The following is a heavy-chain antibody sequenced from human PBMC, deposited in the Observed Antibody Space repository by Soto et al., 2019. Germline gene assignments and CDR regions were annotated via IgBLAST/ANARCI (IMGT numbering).Heavy chain of an antibody. V-gene: IGHV3-23*01. D-gene: IGHD1-26*01. CDR3: AKEGIMGFSGYFDY. CDR2: ISGSGSNT. Sequence: EVQLLESGGGLVQPGGSLRLSCAASGFTFSSYAMSWVRQAPGKGLEWVSAISGSGSNTYYADSVKGRFTISRDNSKNTLYLQMSSLRAEDTAVYYCAKEGIMGFSGYFDYWGKGTLVTVSS. J-gene: IGHJ4*02. CDR1: GFTFSSYA.